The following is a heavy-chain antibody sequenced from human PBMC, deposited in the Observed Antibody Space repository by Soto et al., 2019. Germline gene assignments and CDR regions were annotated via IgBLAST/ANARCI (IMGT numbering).Heavy chain of an antibody. CDR3: TKGGIPRRYNIPKVDFDY. V-gene: IGHV3-23*01. Sequence: PGGSLRLSCAASGFIFINYAMSWVRQAPGSGLEWVSAISGSGATTYYPDSVKGRFTISRDNSKNTLYLQMNNLRADDTAVYYCTKGGIPRRYNIPKVDFDYWGQGSLVTVSS. CDR2: ISGSGATT. CDR1: GFIFINYA. J-gene: IGHJ4*02. D-gene: IGHD1-1*01.